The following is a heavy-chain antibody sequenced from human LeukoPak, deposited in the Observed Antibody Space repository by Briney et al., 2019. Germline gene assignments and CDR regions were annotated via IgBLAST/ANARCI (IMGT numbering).Heavy chain of an antibody. D-gene: IGHD2-2*01. Sequence: SETLSLTCAVYVDSFIDHYWTWIPQPPGKGLEWIGEIHHSGSTNYRLSLKSRVSISVDRSKNQFSLKLTSVTAADTAVYYCARSPATSWSNFDYWGQGTLVTVSS. CDR3: ARSPATSWSNFDY. CDR2: IHHSGST. J-gene: IGHJ4*02. V-gene: IGHV4-34*01. CDR1: VDSFIDHY.